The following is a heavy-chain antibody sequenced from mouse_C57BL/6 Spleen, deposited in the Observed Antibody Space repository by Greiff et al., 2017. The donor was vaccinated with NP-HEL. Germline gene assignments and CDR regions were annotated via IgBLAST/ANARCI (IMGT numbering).Heavy chain of an antibody. CDR2: IYPGDGDT. Sequence: QVQLKESGPELVKPGASVKISCKASGYAFSSSWMNWVKQRPGKGLEWIGRIYPGDGDTNYNGKFKGKATLTADKSSSTAYMQLSSLTSEDSAVYFCAREYYYGSSPDYWGQGTTLTVSS. CDR1: GYAFSSSW. J-gene: IGHJ2*01. CDR3: AREYYYGSSPDY. V-gene: IGHV1-82*01. D-gene: IGHD1-1*01.